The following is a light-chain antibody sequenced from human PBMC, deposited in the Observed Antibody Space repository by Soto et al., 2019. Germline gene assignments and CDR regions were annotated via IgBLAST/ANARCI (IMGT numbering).Light chain of an antibody. CDR1: QSISSY. V-gene: IGKV1-39*01. J-gene: IGKJ2*01. Sequence: DIQMTQSPSSLSASVGDRVTITCRASQSISSYLNWYQKKPGKAPKLLIYAASSLQSGVPSRVSGCGSGTDLTLTISSLQPEDFATYYCQQSYSTPMYTFGQGPKLEIK. CDR3: QQSYSTPMYT. CDR2: AAS.